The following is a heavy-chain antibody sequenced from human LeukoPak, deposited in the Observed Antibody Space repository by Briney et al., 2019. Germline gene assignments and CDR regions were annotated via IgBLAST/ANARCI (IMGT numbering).Heavy chain of an antibody. J-gene: IGHJ5*02. D-gene: IGHD3-10*01. CDR1: GFTFSSYD. CDR2: ISSGVST. Sequence: GGSLRLSCATSGFTFSSYDMSWVRQAPGKGLEWVSVISSGVSTYYADSVKGRFTISRDNSKNTLYLQMNSLRAEDTAVYYCARELPYYYGSLDPWGQGTLVTVSS. V-gene: IGHV3-53*01. CDR3: ARELPYYYGSLDP.